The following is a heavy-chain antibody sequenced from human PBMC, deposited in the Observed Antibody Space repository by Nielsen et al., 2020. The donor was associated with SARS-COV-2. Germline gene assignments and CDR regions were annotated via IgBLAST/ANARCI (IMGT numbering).Heavy chain of an antibody. J-gene: IGHJ6*02. D-gene: IGHD5-12*01. V-gene: IGHV4-31*03. CDR1: GGSISSGGYY. CDR2: IYFSGRT. Sequence: SETSSLTCTVSGGSISSGGYYWSWIRHHPGKGLEWIGYIYFSGRTCYNPSLKSRVTISVDTSKNQFSLSLRSVTAADTAAYYCARESSGYDHYNYGMDVWGQGTTVTVSS. CDR3: ARESSGYDHYNYGMDV.